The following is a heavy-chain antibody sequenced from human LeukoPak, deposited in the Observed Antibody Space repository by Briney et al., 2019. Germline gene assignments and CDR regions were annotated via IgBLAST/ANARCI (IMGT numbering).Heavy chain of an antibody. J-gene: IGHJ4*02. Sequence: GGSLRLSCAASGFTFSSNSMNWVRQAPGKGLEWVSSISSSSSYIYYADSVKGRFTISRDNAKNSLYLQMNSLRAEDTAVYYCANICTGGVCRDYWGQGTLVTVSS. D-gene: IGHD2-8*02. CDR1: GFTFSSNS. CDR3: ANICTGGVCRDY. V-gene: IGHV3-21*01. CDR2: ISSSSSYI.